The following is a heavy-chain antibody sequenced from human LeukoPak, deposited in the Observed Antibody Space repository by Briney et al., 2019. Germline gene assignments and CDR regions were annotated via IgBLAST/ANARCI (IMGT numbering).Heavy chain of an antibody. CDR2: IYYSGST. CDR3: ARVVLCSSTSCSNWFDP. V-gene: IGHV4-59*01. Sequence: PSETLSLTCTVSGGSITSYYWSWIRQPPGKGLEWIGYIYYSGSTNYNPSLKSRVTISVDTSKNQFSLKLSSVTAADTAVYYCARVVLCSSTSCSNWFDPWGQGTLVTVSS. J-gene: IGHJ5*02. CDR1: GGSITSYY. D-gene: IGHD2-2*01.